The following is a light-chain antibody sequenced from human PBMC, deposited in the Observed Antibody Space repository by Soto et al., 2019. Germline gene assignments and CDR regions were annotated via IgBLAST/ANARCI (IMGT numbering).Light chain of an antibody. V-gene: IGKV3-15*01. CDR1: HHVATN. CDR3: QQYTARPPWT. CDR2: GAS. Sequence: EIVMTQSPVTLSVSPGERATLSCRASHHVATNLAWYQQKPGQPPRLLIYGASTRATGVSARFSGSGSGTECPLTIRSLQSDDFAVYYCQQYTARPPWTFGQGTRV. J-gene: IGKJ1*01.